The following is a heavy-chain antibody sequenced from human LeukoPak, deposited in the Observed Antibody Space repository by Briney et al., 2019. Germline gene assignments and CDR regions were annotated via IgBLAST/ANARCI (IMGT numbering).Heavy chain of an antibody. CDR1: GGSISTYY. CDR3: ARAPEFSSGWLLDC. Sequence: SETLSLTCSVSGGSISTYYRGWIRQSAGKGLEWIGRIHTSGSTNYNPSLKSRVTMSVDTSKNQFSLKVTSVSAADTGVYYCARAPEFSSGWLLDCWGQGSLVTVSS. V-gene: IGHV4-4*07. J-gene: IGHJ4*02. CDR2: IHTSGST. D-gene: IGHD6-19*01.